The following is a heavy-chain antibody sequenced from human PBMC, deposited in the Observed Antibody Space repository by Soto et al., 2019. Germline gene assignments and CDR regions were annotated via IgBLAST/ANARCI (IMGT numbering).Heavy chain of an antibody. CDR1: GYTFTTFG. CDR2: ISTSTGNT. CDR3: ARSPRVIVAAKGTLDY. D-gene: IGHD5-12*01. Sequence: QVQLVQSGGEVKKPGASVKVSCKASGYTFTTFGITWVRQAPGQGLEWMGWISTSTGNTNYAQKLQDRVTLTTDTSTRTASLEMRSLTSDDTAVYYCARSPRVIVAAKGTLDYWGQGTLVTVSS. V-gene: IGHV1-18*04. J-gene: IGHJ4*02.